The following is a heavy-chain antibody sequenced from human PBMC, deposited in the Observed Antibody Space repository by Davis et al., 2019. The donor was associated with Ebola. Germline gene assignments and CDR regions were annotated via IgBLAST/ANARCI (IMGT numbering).Heavy chain of an antibody. CDR3: ARDLTVNDGKYIDS. D-gene: IGHD3-9*01. Sequence: PGGSLRLSCVAAGFSFRKYGMHWVRQAPGKGLEWVAYIRYDDGVKSHADSVKGRFTISRDNSKDTLYLQMKSLRAEDTAVYYCARDLTVNDGKYIDSWGQGTLVTVSS. CDR2: IRYDDGVK. V-gene: IGHV3-30*02. J-gene: IGHJ4*02. CDR1: GFSFRKYG.